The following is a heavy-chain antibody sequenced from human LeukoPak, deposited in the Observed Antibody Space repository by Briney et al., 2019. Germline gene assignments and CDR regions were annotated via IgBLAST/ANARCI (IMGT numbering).Heavy chain of an antibody. J-gene: IGHJ6*02. V-gene: IGHV3-21*01. CDR2: ISSSSDYI. CDR1: GFTFGDLG. Sequence: GGSLRLSCGASGFTFGDLGMHWVRQAPGKGLEWVSSISSSSDYIYYADSVKGRFTISRDNARDSLYLQMNSLRAEDTAVYYCARSRSVSNYKGMDVWGQGTTVTVSS. CDR3: ARSRSVSNYKGMDV. D-gene: IGHD5/OR15-5a*01.